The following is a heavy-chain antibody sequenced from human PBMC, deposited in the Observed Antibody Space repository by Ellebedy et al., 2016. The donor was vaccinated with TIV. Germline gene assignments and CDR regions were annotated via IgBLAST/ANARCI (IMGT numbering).Heavy chain of an antibody. CDR2: INPVNSNT. CDR1: GYTFTSNI. CDR3: ARGKGGYSGYEGLYNYFDS. Sequence: ASVKVSCXTSGYTFTSNIIHWVRQAPGQRLEWMGWINPVNSNTKYSQKFQGRVTITSDTSARTAYMELSSLRSEDTAVYYCARGKGGYSGYEGLYNYFDSWGQGTLVTVSS. V-gene: IGHV1-3*01. J-gene: IGHJ5*01. D-gene: IGHD5-12*01.